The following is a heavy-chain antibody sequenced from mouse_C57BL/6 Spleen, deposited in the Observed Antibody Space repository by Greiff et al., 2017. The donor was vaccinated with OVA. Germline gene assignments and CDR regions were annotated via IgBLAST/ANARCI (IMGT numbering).Heavy chain of an antibody. J-gene: IGHJ1*03. V-gene: IGHV1-18*01. Sequence: EVQLQESGPELVKPGASVKIPCKASGYTFTDYNMDWVKQSHGKSLEWIGDINPNNGGTIYNQKFKGKATLTVDKSSSTAYMELRSLTSEDTAVYYCARKRLYYEEYFDVWGTGTTVTVSS. CDR1: GYTFTDYN. CDR3: ARKRLYYEEYFDV. D-gene: IGHD2-4*01. CDR2: INPNNGGT.